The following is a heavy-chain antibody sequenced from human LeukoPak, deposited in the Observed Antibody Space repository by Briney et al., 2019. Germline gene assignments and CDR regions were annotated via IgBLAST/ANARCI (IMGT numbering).Heavy chain of an antibody. Sequence: SETLSLTCAVSGYSISTGYYWGWIQQPPGKGLEWIGSFHHSGSTYYNPSLKSRVTISVDTSKNQFSLKLTSVAAADTAVYYCARDFRGYDRSGYFATWGQGTLVTVSS. CDR1: GYSISTGYY. J-gene: IGHJ4*02. CDR2: FHHSGST. CDR3: ARDFRGYDRSGYFAT. D-gene: IGHD3-22*01. V-gene: IGHV4-38-2*02.